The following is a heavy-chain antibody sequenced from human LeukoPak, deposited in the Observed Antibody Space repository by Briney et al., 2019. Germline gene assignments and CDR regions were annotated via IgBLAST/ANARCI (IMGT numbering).Heavy chain of an antibody. Sequence: SETLSLTCAVSGVSITSATWWSWVRQPPGKGLEWIGEIYHSGSTNYNPSLESRVTISLDKSQNQFSLKLSSMTAADTAVYYCAGRRSLVEATTYWGQGTLVTVSS. CDR2: IYHSGST. CDR3: AGRRSLVEATTY. V-gene: IGHV4-4*02. D-gene: IGHD5-12*01. J-gene: IGHJ4*02. CDR1: GVSITSATW.